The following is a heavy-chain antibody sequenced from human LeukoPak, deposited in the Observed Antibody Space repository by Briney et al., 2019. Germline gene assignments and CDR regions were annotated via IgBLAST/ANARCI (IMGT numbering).Heavy chain of an antibody. CDR2: IYIDGTT. CDR1: GFLVSHNY. D-gene: IGHD6-13*01. V-gene: IGHV3-53*01. J-gene: IGHJ4*02. Sequence: PGGSLRLSCAASGFLVSHNYMTWVRPAPGKGLEWISVIYIDGTTYYADSVKGRFTISRDQANKTLYLQMNTLRDEDTAVYYCARGPRYSFYWGQGTLVSVSS. CDR3: ARGPRYSFY.